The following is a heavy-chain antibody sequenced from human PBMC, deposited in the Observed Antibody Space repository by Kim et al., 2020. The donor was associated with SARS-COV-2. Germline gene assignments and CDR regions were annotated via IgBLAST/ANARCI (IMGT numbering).Heavy chain of an antibody. CDR2: T. D-gene: IGHD3-16*01. J-gene: IGHJ4*02. CDR3: ARASGERSFDY. V-gene: IGHV3-13*01. Sequence: TYYPGSGKGRFTISRENAKNSLYLQMNSLRAGDTAVYYCARASGERSFDYWGQGTLVTVSS.